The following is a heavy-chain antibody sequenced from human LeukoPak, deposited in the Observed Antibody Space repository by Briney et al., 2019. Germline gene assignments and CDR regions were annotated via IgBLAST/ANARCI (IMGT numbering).Heavy chain of an antibody. Sequence: GGSLTLSCAASGFTFTSYSMNWVRQAPGKGLEWVSSISTSSSYIYYANSVKGRFTISTDNSKNPLYLQLNSLRTDDTAVYYCARVSGRLRDAFDI. V-gene: IGHV3-21*01. D-gene: IGHD1-26*01. CDR2: ISTSSSYI. CDR3: ARVSGRLRDAFDI. CDR1: GFTFTSYS. J-gene: IGHJ3*02.